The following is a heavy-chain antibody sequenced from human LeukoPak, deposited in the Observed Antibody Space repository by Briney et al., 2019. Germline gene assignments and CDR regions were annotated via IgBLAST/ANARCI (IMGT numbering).Heavy chain of an antibody. V-gene: IGHV1-2*06. CDR3: ARGYCSGGTCYLVEDWFDP. CDR1: GYTFTGYY. J-gene: IGHJ5*02. Sequence: GASVKVSCKASGYTFTGYYMYWVRQAPGQGLEWMGRISPNSGGTDYAQNFQGRVTMTRDPSISTAYMELSRLRSDDTAVYYCARGYCSGGTCYLVEDWFDPWGQGTLVTVSS. CDR2: ISPNSGGT. D-gene: IGHD2-15*01.